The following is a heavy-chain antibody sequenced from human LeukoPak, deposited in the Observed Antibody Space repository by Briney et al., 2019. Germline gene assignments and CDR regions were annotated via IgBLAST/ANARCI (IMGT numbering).Heavy chain of an antibody. V-gene: IGHV4-30-4*08. CDR2: IYYSGST. Sequence: LRLSCAASGFTFSSYAMSWVRQPPGKGLEWIGYIYYSGSTYYNPSLKSRVTISVDTSKNQFSLKLSSVTAADTAVYYCARQSRFGELFHWFDPWGQGTLVTVSS. D-gene: IGHD3-10*01. J-gene: IGHJ5*02. CDR1: GFTFSSYA. CDR3: ARQSRFGELFHWFDP.